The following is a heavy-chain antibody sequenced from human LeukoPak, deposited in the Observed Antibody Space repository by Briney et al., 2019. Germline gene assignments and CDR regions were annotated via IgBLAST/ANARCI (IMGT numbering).Heavy chain of an antibody. CDR1: GFPFSRYA. D-gene: IGHD3-10*01. V-gene: IGHV3-30*18. J-gene: IGHJ5*02. Sequence: GRSLRLSCAASGFPFSRYAMQWVRQAPGKGLEWVAVISHDGKIQYSVASVKGRFTISRDNSKNTVFLQMYSLRPEDTAVYYSAKEKIEYRSLCLDTWGQGTLVTVSS. CDR3: AKEKIEYRSLCLDT. CDR2: ISHDGKIQ.